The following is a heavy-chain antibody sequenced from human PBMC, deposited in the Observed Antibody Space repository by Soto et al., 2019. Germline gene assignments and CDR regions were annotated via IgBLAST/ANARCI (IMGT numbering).Heavy chain of an antibody. CDR2: ISGSGGST. CDR3: AKMKGRYCGSDSGAYMDV. J-gene: IGHJ6*03. V-gene: IGHV3-23*01. CDR1: GFTFSSYA. Sequence: GGSLKLSCAASGFTFSSYAMSWVRQAPGKGLEWVSAISGSGGSTYYADSVTGRLTISRDESKNTLDMQMNSLRAEDTAVYYCAKMKGRYCGSDSGAYMDVWGKGTTVTVSS. D-gene: IGHD3-10*01.